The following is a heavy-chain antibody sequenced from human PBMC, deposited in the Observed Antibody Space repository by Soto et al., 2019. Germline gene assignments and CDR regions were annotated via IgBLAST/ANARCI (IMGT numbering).Heavy chain of an antibody. CDR2: IYHSGST. J-gene: IGHJ4*02. CDR3: ARGFSPSILTFLTY. Sequence: SETLSLTCAVSSGSISSSNWWSWVRQPPGKGMEWIGEIYHSGSTNYNPYLKSRVTISVDKSKKQFSLKLTSVTAADTAVYYCARGFSPSILTFLTYWFQGPLVPVSS. V-gene: IGHV4-4*02. D-gene: IGHD3-16*01. CDR1: SGSISSSNW.